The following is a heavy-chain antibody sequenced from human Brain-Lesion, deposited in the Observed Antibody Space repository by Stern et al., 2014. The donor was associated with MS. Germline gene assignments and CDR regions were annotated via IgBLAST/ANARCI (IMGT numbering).Heavy chain of an antibody. V-gene: IGHV4-59*01. CDR3: ARSYALAGSVLDY. CDR2: IYYSGST. D-gene: IGHD6-19*01. J-gene: IGHJ4*02. Sequence: QVQLQESGPGLVKPSETLSLTCTVSGGSISSYYWSWIRQPPGNGLEWIGYIYYSGSTNYNPSLKSRVTISIDTSKKQFSLKLTSVTAADTAVYYCARSYALAGSVLDYWGQGTLVTVSS. CDR1: GGSISSYY.